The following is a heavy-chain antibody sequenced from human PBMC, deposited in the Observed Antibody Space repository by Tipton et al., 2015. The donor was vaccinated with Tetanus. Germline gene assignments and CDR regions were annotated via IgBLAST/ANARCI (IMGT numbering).Heavy chain of an antibody. D-gene: IGHD1-26*01. CDR2: IYNIGTT. V-gene: IGHV4-59*08. Sequence: TLSLTCTVSGDSISSFHWSWIRQPPGKGLEWIRYIYNIGTTKYNPSLKSRVTILLDMSKNQLSLKLSSMTAADTAVYYCANNPGAKTQFDYWGQGTLVTVSS. CDR3: ANNPGAKTQFDY. J-gene: IGHJ4*02. CDR1: GDSISSFH.